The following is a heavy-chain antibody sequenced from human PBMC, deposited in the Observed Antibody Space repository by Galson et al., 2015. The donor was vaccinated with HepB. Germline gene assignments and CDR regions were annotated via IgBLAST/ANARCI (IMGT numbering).Heavy chain of an antibody. CDR1: GFTFSSYW. J-gene: IGHJ4*02. D-gene: IGHD1-1*01. V-gene: IGHV3-74*01. CDR2: IKTDGSST. Sequence: SLRLSCAASGFTFSSYWMHWVRQVSGKGLVWVSRIKTDGSSTNYADSVKGRFTISRDNAKNTLYLQMYSLRAEDTAVYYCARGKGLERPDFDYWGQGILVTVSS. CDR3: ARGKGLERPDFDY.